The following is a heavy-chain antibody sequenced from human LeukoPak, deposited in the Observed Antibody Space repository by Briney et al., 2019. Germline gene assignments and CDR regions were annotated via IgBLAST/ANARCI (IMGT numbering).Heavy chain of an antibody. CDR1: GGSISSSSYY. CDR2: IYYSGST. Sequence: SETLSLTCTVSGGSISSSSYYWGWIRQPPGKGLEWIGSIYYSGSTYYNPSLKSRVTISVDTSKNQFCLKLSSVTAADTAVYYCARHRSSPLYYFDYWGQGTLVTVSS. CDR3: ARHRSSPLYYFDY. J-gene: IGHJ4*02. V-gene: IGHV4-39*01. D-gene: IGHD6-13*01.